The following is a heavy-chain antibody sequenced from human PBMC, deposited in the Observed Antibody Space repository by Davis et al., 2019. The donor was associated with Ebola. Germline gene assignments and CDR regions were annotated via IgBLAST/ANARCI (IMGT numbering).Heavy chain of an antibody. J-gene: IGHJ6*02. V-gene: IGHV4-34*01. CDR3: ARDRWQMRYCSGGSCYGGYYYGMDV. Sequence: MPGGSLRLSCAVYVGSFSAYYWSWIRQPPGKGLEWIGEINHSGSTNYNPSLKSRVTISVDTSKNQFSLKLSSVTAADTAVYYCARDRWQMRYCSGGSCYGGYYYGMDVWGQGTTVTVSS. CDR1: VGSFSAYY. CDR2: INHSGST. D-gene: IGHD2-15*01.